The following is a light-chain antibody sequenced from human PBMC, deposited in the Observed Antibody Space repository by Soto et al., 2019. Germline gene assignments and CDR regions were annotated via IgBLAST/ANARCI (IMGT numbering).Light chain of an antibody. CDR3: QQYNKWPWT. CDR1: QSVSSN. J-gene: IGKJ1*01. V-gene: IGKV3-15*01. Sequence: IVITQSPATLSVSPGERANLSCRASQSVSSNLAWYQQKPGQAPRLLIYGASTRATGIPARFSGSGSGTEFTLTISSLQSEDFAVYYCQQYNKWPWTFGQGTKVDIK. CDR2: GAS.